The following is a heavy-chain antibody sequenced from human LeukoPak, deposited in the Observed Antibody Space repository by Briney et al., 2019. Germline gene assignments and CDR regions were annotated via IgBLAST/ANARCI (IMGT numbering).Heavy chain of an antibody. CDR1: GYTFTSYA. J-gene: IGHJ5*02. Sequence: GASVKVSCKASGYTFTSYAMHWVRQAPGQRLEWMGWINAGNGNTKYSQKFQGRVTITRDTSASTAYMELSSLRSEDTAVYYCARVGTIFGVTSGYWFDPWGQGTLVTVSS. CDR3: ARVGTIFGVTSGYWFDP. V-gene: IGHV1-3*01. CDR2: INAGNGNT. D-gene: IGHD3-3*01.